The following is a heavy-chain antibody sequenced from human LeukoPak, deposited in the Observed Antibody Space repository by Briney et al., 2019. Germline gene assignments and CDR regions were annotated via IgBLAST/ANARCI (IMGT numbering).Heavy chain of an antibody. D-gene: IGHD3-10*01. J-gene: IGHJ5*02. CDR2: ISGSGGST. CDR1: GFTFSSYA. CDR3: AKGKKATMVRGVTWFDP. V-gene: IGHV3-23*01. Sequence: GGSLRLSCAASGFTFSSYAMSWVRQAPGKGLEWVSAISGSGGSTYYADSVKGRFTISRDNSKNTLYLQMNSLRAEDTAVYYCAKGKKATMVRGVTWFDPWGQGTLVTVSS.